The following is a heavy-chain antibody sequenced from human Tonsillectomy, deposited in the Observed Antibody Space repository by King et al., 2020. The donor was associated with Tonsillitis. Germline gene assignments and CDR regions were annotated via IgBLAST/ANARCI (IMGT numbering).Heavy chain of an antibody. D-gene: IGHD2-2*01. V-gene: IGHV3-30*18. CDR1: GFTFSSYG. Sequence: VQLVESGGGVVQPGRSLRLSCAVSGFTFSSYGMHWLRQAPGKGLEWVSVISYDGSMKNYADSVKGRFTISRDDPKNTLYLQLNSLTPEDAAVYYFAKDSTDAVVPRKDKNFDYWGQGTLVTVSS. J-gene: IGHJ4*02. CDR3: AKDSTDAVVPRKDKNFDY. CDR2: ISYDGSMK.